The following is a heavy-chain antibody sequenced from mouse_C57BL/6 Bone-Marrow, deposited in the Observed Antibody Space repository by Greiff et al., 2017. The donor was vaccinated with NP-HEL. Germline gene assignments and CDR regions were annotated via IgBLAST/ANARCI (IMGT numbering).Heavy chain of an antibody. J-gene: IGHJ4*01. CDR3: ASVLRSRAMDY. CDR1: GFTFSDYY. Sequence: EVQGVESGGGLVQPGGSLKLSCAASGFTFSDYYMYWVRQTPEKRLEWVAYISTGGGSTYYPDTVKGRFTISRDNAKNTLYLQMSRLKSEDTAMYYCASVLRSRAMDYWGQGTSVTVSS. CDR2: ISTGGGST. D-gene: IGHD1-1*01. V-gene: IGHV5-12*01.